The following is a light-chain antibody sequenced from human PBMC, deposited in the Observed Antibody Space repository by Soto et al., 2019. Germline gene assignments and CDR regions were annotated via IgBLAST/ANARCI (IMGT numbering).Light chain of an antibody. J-gene: IGKJ3*01. CDR1: QSISSSY. V-gene: IGKV3-20*01. CDR2: GAS. CDR3: QQYDTSFT. Sequence: EIVLTQSPDTLSLSPGERATLSCRASQSISSSYLAWYQQKPGQAPRLLIYGASTRATGIPDRFSGSRSGTDFLLTINRLEPEDFAVYYCQQYDTSFTFGPGTKVDN.